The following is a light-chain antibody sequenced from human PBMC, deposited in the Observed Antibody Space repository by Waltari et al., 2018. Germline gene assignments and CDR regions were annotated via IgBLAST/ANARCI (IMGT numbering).Light chain of an antibody. Sequence: QSALAQPASVSGSPGQSIPTSCTGSSTDIGGYYYVSWYRQDPGKAPKLLIHNVNKRPSGVSDRFSGSKSGNTASLTISGLQAEDEAHYFCNSYTSRSTMIFGGGTTLTV. J-gene: IGLJ2*01. CDR3: NSYTSRSTMI. CDR2: NVN. V-gene: IGLV2-14*01. CDR1: STDIGGYYY.